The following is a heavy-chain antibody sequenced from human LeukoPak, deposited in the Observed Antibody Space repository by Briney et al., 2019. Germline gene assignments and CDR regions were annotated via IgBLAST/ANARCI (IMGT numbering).Heavy chain of an antibody. CDR3: AKELYYYDSKGCAFDI. CDR1: GFIFSYYG. D-gene: IGHD3-22*01. CDR2: IRYDGSNK. J-gene: IGHJ3*02. V-gene: IGHV3-30*02. Sequence: GESLRLSCEVSGFIFSYYGMHWVRQAPGKGLEWVAFIRYDGSNKYYADSVKGRFTISRDNSKNTLYLQMNSLRAEDTAVYYCAKELYYYDSKGCAFDIWGQGTMVTVSS.